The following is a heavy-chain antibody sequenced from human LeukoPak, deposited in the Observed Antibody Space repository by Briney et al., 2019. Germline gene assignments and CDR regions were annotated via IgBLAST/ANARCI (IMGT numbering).Heavy chain of an antibody. CDR2: ISSSGSTI. V-gene: IGHV3-48*03. J-gene: IGHJ4*02. CDR1: GFTFSSYE. D-gene: IGHD4-23*01. CDR3: ARTVARIGY. Sequence: PGETLRLSCAASGFTFSSYEMNWVRQAPGKGLEWVSHISSSGSTIYYADSVKGRFTISRDNSKNSLYLQMNSLRAEDTAVYYCARTVARIGYWGQGTLVTVSS.